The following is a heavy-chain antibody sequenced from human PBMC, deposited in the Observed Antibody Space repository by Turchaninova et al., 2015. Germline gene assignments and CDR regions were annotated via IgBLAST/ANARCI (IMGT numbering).Heavy chain of an antibody. CDR1: GGSFSGYY. V-gene: IGHV4-34*01. D-gene: IGHD1-26*01. Sequence: QVQLQQXXXGLXXPSETXSLTXPVYGGSFSGYYWSWFRQPPGKGLEWIGEINHSGSTNYNPSLKSRVTISVDTSKNQFSLKLSSVTAADTAVYYCATGIVGATNAFDIWGQGTMVTVSS. CDR2: INHSGST. J-gene: IGHJ3*02. CDR3: ATGIVGATNAFDI.